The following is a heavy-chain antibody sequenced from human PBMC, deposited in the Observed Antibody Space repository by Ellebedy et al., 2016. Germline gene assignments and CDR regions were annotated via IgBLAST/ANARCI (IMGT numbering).Heavy chain of an antibody. CDR2: IYTSGST. CDR1: GGSISSYY. V-gene: IGHV4-4*07. D-gene: IGHD2-15*01. CDR3: ARDLGYCSGGSYYGWGWFDP. Sequence: SETLSLTXTVSGGSISSYYWSWIRQPAGKGLEWIGRIYTSGSTNYNPSLKSRVTISVDTSKNQFSLKLSSVTAADTAVYYCARDLGYCSGGSYYGWGWFDPWGQGTLVTVSS. J-gene: IGHJ5*02.